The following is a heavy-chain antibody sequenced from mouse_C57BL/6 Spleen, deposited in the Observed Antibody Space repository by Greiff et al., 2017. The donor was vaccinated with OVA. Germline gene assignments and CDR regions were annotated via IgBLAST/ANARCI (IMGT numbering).Heavy chain of an antibody. D-gene: IGHD1-1*01. J-gene: IGHJ1*03. CDR2: INYDGSST. CDR1: GFTFSDYY. Sequence: EVQLVESEGGLVQPGSSMKLSCTASGFTFSDYYMAWVRQVPEKGLEWVANINYDGSSTYYLDSLKSRFIISRDNAKNILYLQMSSLKSEDTATYYCARERDGSSYVGYFDVWGTGTTVTVSS. V-gene: IGHV5-16*01. CDR3: ARERDGSSYVGYFDV.